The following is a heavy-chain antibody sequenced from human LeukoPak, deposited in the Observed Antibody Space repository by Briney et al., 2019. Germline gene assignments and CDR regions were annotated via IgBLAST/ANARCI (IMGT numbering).Heavy chain of an antibody. J-gene: IGHJ3*01. CDR2: IRHDGHT. CDR3: ARQVATKGEWAFDV. CDR1: GFFSTAYY. Sequence: SETLSLTCTVSGFFSTAYYWGWIRQPPGKGLEWIASIRHDGHTYYNPSLRSQVTISVDMSRNQSSLKLNSLTAADTAAYYCARQVATKGEWAFDVWGQGTMVTVSS. D-gene: IGHD5-12*01. V-gene: IGHV4-38-2*02.